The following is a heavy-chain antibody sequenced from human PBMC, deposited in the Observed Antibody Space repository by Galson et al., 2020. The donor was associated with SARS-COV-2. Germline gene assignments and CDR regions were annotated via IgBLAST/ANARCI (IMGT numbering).Heavy chain of an antibody. J-gene: IGHJ4*02. D-gene: IGHD3-10*01. CDR2: IYNSGAT. Sequence: ASETLYLTCTVSGGSISSGGYYWSWIRQHPGKGLEWVGSIYNSGATYYNTAFKSRVTISVDTSKNQVSLRLTSVTAADTAMYFCARGASPATLVRGVIVGFDYWGQGTPVTVSS. CDR1: GGSISSGGYY. CDR3: ARGASPATLVRGVIVGFDY. V-gene: IGHV4-31*03.